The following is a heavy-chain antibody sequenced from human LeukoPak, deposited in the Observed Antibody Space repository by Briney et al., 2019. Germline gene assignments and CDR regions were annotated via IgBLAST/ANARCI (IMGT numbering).Heavy chain of an antibody. CDR1: GFTFSSYG. D-gene: IGHD2-21*02. CDR3: AYACPIHNHPPAGGDCWYY. CDR2: ILYDGSNK. Sequence: PGSSLRLSCAPSGFTFSSYGMHWVRHAPGRGRGWVADILYDGSNKYQADSGKARFTLYRDHSKHTLYLQMDRMRAEDRVGYYCAYACPIHNHPPAGGDCWYYWGQGTLVTVSS. V-gene: IGHV3-30*03. J-gene: IGHJ4*02.